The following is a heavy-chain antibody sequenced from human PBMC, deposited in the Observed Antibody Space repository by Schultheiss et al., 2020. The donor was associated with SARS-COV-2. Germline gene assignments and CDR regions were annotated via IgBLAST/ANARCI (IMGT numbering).Heavy chain of an antibody. CDR1: GGSFSGYY. Sequence: SETLSLTCAVYGGSFSGYYWSWIRQSPGKGLQWIGQVSHSGGTHYSPSLKRRVTISVDTSKNQFSLKLSSVTAADTAVYYCARRDSSGSRPDFDYWGQGTLVTVSS. CDR3: ARRDSSGSRPDFDY. D-gene: IGHD6-19*01. J-gene: IGHJ4*02. CDR2: VSHSGGT. V-gene: IGHV4-34*01.